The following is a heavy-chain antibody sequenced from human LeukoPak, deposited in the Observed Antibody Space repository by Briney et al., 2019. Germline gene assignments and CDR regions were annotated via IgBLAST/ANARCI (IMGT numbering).Heavy chain of an antibody. V-gene: IGHV1-69*01. J-gene: IGHJ3*02. CDR1: GGTFSSYA. CDR2: IIPILGTA. D-gene: IGHD2-2*01. CDR3: ARRDSVGYCSSTRCYSNAFDI. Sequence: GSSVTVSCQASGGTFSSYAISGVRQAPGQGLEWMGGIIPILGTAKYAQHFQGGVRITEDESASAAYMKLSSMRSEEMDVYYCARRDSVGYCSSTRCYSNAFDIWGQGTMVTVSS.